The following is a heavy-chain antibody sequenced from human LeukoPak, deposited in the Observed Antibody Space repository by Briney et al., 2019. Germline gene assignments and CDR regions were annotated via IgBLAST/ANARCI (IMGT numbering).Heavy chain of an antibody. D-gene: IGHD6-13*01. J-gene: IGHJ6*02. CDR1: GFTFSSYA. CDR2: ISSSSSYI. CDR3: AREAHSSSWSYYYYGMDV. Sequence: PGGSLRLSCAASGFTFSSYAMSWVRQAPGKGLEWVSSISSSSSYIYYADSVKGRFTISRDNAKNSLYLQMNSLRAEDTAVYYCAREAHSSSWSYYYYGMDVWGQGTTVTVSS. V-gene: IGHV3-21*01.